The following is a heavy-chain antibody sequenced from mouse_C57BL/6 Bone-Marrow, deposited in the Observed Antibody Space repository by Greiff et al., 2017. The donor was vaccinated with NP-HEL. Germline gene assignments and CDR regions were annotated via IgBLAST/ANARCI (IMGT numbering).Heavy chain of an antibody. CDR1: GYAFSSSW. D-gene: IGHD1-1*01. V-gene: IGHV1-82*01. CDR3: ARDTTVVDYFDY. J-gene: IGHJ2*01. CDR2: IYPGDGDT. Sequence: QVQLKESGPELVKPGASVKISCKASGYAFSSSWMNWVKQRPGKGLEWIGRIYPGDGDTNYNGKFKGKATLTADKSSSTAYMQLSSLTSEDSAVYFCARDTTVVDYFDYWGQGTTLTVSS.